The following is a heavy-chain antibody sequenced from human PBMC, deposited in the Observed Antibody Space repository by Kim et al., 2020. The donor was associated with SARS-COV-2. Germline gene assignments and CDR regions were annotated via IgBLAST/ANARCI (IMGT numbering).Heavy chain of an antibody. V-gene: IGHV4-39*01. CDR3: ARHERPPFFYYDTPY. CDR1: GGSISSSSYY. J-gene: IGHJ4*02. CDR2: IYYSGST. Sequence: SETLSLTCTVSGGSISSSSYYWGWIRQPPGKGLEWIGSIYYSGSTYYNPSLKSRVTISVDTSKNQFSLKLSSVTAADTAVYYCARHERPPFFYYDTPYWGQGTLVTVSS. D-gene: IGHD3-22*01.